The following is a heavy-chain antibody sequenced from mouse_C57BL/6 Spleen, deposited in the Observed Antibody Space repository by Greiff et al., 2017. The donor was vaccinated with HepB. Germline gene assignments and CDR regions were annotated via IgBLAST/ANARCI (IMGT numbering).Heavy chain of an antibody. Sequence: VQLQQPGAELVKPGASVKLSCKASGYTFTSYWMQWVKQRPGQGLEWIGEIDPSDSYTNYNQKFKGKATLTVDTSSSTAYMQLSSLTSGDSAVYCCARGGMDYWGQGTSVTVSS. J-gene: IGHJ4*01. CDR2: IDPSDSYT. CDR3: ARGGMDY. CDR1: GYTFTSYW. V-gene: IGHV1-50*01.